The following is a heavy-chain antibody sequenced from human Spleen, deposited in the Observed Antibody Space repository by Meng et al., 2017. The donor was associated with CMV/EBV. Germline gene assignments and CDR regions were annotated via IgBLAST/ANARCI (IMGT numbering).Heavy chain of an antibody. CDR2: ISPYNSNT. CDR3: AREKDIVFDY. CDR1: GYTFTSYG. J-gene: IGHJ4*02. D-gene: IGHD2-15*01. Sequence: KVSCKASGYTFTSYGISWVRQAPGQGLEWMGWISPYNSNTNYAQKFQDRVTLTIETSTSTAYMELRSLRLDDTAVYYCAREKDIVFDYWGQGTLVTVSS. V-gene: IGHV1-18*01.